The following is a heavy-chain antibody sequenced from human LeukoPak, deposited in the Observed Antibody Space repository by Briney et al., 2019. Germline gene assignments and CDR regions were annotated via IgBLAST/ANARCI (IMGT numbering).Heavy chain of an antibody. V-gene: IGHV3-7*01. CDR1: GFTFSNYW. CDR2: IKKDGSEK. D-gene: IGHD1-1*01. CDR3: GRDGATTDMGDAFDI. J-gene: IGHJ3*02. Sequence: PGGSLRLSCATSGFTFSNYWMTWVRQAPGKGLEWVANIKKDGSEKYYVDSVRGRFTISRDNAKNSLYLQMNSLRAEDTGVYYCGRDGATTDMGDAFDIWGQGTKVTVSS.